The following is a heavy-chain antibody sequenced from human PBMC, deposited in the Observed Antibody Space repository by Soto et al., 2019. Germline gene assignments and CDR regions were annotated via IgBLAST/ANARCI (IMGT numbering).Heavy chain of an antibody. V-gene: IGHV4-59*01. CDR2: IYYSGST. J-gene: IGHJ4*02. Sequence: PSETLSLTCAVYGGSFSGYYWSWIRQPPGKGLEWIGYIYYSGSTNYNPSLKSRVTISVDTSKNQFSLKLSSVTAADTAVYYCARRYGASFDYWGQGTLVTVPS. CDR3: ARRYGASFDY. D-gene: IGHD4-17*01. CDR1: GGSFSGYY.